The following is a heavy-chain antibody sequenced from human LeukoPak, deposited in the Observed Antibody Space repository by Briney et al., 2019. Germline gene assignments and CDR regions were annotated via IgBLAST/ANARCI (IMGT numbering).Heavy chain of an antibody. CDR3: AGRHSGYSYGYSFDY. D-gene: IGHD5-18*01. V-gene: IGHV5-51*01. CDR2: IYPGDSDT. Sequence: GESLKISCKGSGYSFTNYWIGWVRQMPGKGLEWMGIIYPGDSDTRYSPSFQGQVTISADKSISTAYLQWSSLKASDTAMYYCAGRHSGYSYGYSFDYWGQGTLVTVSS. J-gene: IGHJ4*02. CDR1: GYSFTNYW.